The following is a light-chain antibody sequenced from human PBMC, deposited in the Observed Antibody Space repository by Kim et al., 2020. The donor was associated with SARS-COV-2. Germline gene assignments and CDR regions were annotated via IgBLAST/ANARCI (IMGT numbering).Light chain of an antibody. Sequence: ASVGDSVPITCRASQGISSYLAWYQQKPGKAPKLLIYAASTLQSGVPSRFSGSGSGTDFTLTISSLQAEEFANYYCQQLNSYPITVGQGKRLEI. CDR2: AAS. V-gene: IGKV1-9*01. J-gene: IGKJ5*01. CDR1: QGISSY. CDR3: QQLNSYPIT.